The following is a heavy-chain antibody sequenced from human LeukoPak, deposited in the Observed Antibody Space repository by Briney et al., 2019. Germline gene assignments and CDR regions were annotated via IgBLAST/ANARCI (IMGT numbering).Heavy chain of an antibody. D-gene: IGHD3-3*01. V-gene: IGHV4-4*07. CDR1: GGSLINYY. Sequence: PSETLSPTCTVSGGSLINYYWSWIRQPAGKGLEWIGRIYTSGSTNYNPSLKSRVTMSVDTSKNQFSLKLSSVTAADTAVYYCARDQPYDFWSGYYPRSDAFDIWGQGTMVTVSS. CDR3: ARDQPYDFWSGYYPRSDAFDI. CDR2: IYTSGST. J-gene: IGHJ3*02.